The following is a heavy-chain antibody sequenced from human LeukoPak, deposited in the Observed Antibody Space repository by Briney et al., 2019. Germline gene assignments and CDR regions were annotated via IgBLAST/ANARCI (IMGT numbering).Heavy chain of an antibody. CDR2: VSGSGDAT. CDR3: AKGNTGSAYSAVDH. Sequence: GGSLRLSCAASGFTFGSYALSWVRQAPGRGLEWVSTVSGSGDATYYADSVKGRFTVSRDDSKNTLHLQMDSLRAEDMALYYCAKGNTGSAYSAVDHWGQGTLVTVSS. V-gene: IGHV3-23*01. CDR1: GFTFGSYA. D-gene: IGHD2-15*01. J-gene: IGHJ4*02.